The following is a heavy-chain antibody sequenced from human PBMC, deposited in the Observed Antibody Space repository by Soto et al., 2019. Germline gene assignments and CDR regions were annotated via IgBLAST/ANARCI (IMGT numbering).Heavy chain of an antibody. D-gene: IGHD2-8*02. CDR1: GGSFSAYY. CDR3: ARDKITGLFDY. J-gene: IGHJ4*02. Sequence: SETLSLTCTVYGGSFSAYYWDWIRQPPGKGLEWIGESNYSGDTNYSPSLKSRVSISVDKSKNQFSLRLRSVTAADTAVYYCARDKITGLFDYWGQGTLVTVSS. V-gene: IGHV4-34*01. CDR2: SNYSGDT.